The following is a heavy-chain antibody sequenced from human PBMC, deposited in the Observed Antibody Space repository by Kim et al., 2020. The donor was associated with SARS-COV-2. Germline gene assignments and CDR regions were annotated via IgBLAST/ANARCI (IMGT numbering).Heavy chain of an antibody. V-gene: IGHV3-43D*03. D-gene: IGHD5-18*01. CDR1: GFTFDDYA. J-gene: IGHJ4*03. Sequence: GGSLRLSCAVSGFTFDDYAMHWVRQAPGKGLEWVSLISWDGGSTYYADSVKGRFTISRDNSKNFLYLQMNSLRAEDSALYYCAKCGHPDAMFKGYFDYWG. CDR3: AKCGHPDAMFKGYFDY. CDR2: ISWDGGST.